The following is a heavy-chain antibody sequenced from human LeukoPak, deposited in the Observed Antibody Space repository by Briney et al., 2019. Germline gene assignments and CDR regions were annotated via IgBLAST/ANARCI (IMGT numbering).Heavy chain of an antibody. V-gene: IGHV4-59*12. CDR1: GGSISSYY. Sequence: PSETLSLTCTVSGGSISSYYWSWIRQPPGKGLEWIGYIYYSGSTNYNPSLKSRVTISVDRSKNQFSLKLSSVTAADTAVYYCARVRTPEGIDPWGQGTLVTVSS. D-gene: IGHD1/OR15-1a*01. CDR3: ARVRTPEGIDP. CDR2: IYYSGST. J-gene: IGHJ5*02.